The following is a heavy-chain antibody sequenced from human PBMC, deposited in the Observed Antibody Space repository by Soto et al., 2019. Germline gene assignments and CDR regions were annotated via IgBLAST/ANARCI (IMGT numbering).Heavy chain of an antibody. CDR2: ISYDGTNK. D-gene: IGHD7-27*01. V-gene: IGHV3-30-3*01. CDR3: ARDPKTSGGQHWAFNYFDS. CDR1: GITFGRFG. J-gene: IGHJ4*02. Sequence: QAQLVESGGGVVQPGRSLRLSCAASGITFGRFGFHWVRQAPGKGLEWVALISYDGTNKFYADSVKGRFTISRDNSKSTLYLQVDSLRPEDAAVYYCARDPKTSGGQHWAFNYFDSWGQGTLVTVSS.